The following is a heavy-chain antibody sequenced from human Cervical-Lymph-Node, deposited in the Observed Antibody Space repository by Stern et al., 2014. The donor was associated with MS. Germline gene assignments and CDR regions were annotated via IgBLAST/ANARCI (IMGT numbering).Heavy chain of an antibody. CDR1: GFTFSRPG. CDR2: ISYDGSNN. D-gene: IGHD3-16*01. V-gene: IGHV3-30*18. J-gene: IGHJ6*02. CDR3: VKNVDALGYCGMDV. Sequence: VQLVESGGGVVLPGGSLRLSCTASGFTFSRPGMHWVRQAPGKGLEWVGVISYDGSNNNYAGSVEGRFTISRDNFENTLYLQMNSLRAEDTAVYFCVKNVDALGYCGMDVWGQGTTVTVSS.